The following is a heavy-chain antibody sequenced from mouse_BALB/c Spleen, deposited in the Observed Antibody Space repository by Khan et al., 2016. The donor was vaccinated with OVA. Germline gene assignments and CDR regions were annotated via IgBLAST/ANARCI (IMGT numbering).Heavy chain of an antibody. CDR2: IDPQNGNN. Sequence: VQLQQSGAELVKSGDTVKLSCTASGLNIKDTYMHWLKQWPEQGLEWSGKIDPQNGNNKYNPKFKGKATITADKSSKTAYLQLSSLTSEDTAGYYCARMTRKWGQGTTLTVSS. J-gene: IGHJ2*01. CDR1: GLNIKDTY. CDR3: ARMTRK. V-gene: IGHV14-3*02.